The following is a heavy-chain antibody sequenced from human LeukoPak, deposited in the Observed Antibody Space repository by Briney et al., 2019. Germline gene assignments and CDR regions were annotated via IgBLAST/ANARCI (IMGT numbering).Heavy chain of an antibody. V-gene: IGHV3-21*01. CDR2: ISSSSSYI. Sequence: GGSLRLSCAASGFTFSSYSMNWVRQAPGKGLEWVSSISSSSSYIYYADSVKGRFTISRDNAKNSLYLQMNSLRAEDTAVYYCAREGYSSGLGPYGMDVWGKGTTVTVSS. D-gene: IGHD5-18*01. CDR1: GFTFSSYS. CDR3: AREGYSSGLGPYGMDV. J-gene: IGHJ6*04.